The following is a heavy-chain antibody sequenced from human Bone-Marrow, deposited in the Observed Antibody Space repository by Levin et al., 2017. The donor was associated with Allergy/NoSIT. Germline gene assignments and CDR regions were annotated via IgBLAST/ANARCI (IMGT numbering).Heavy chain of an antibody. CDR1: RGSVSSASHY. D-gene: IGHD6-19*01. J-gene: IGHJ6*02. Sequence: SETLSLTCTVSRGSVSSASHYWSWIRQPPGKGLEWIGYIYFSGTINYNPSLQSRVTMSLDTSKNQFSLKLYSVTAADTAIYYCASSSGWDYYYYVMDVWGQGTTVTVSS. CDR2: IYFSGTI. V-gene: IGHV4-61*01. CDR3: ASSSGWDYYYYVMDV.